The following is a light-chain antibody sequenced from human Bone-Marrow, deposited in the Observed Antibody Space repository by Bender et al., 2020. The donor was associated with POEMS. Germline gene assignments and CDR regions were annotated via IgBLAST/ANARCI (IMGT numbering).Light chain of an antibody. CDR2: ASH. V-gene: IGLV1-44*01. CDR3: AVWDDSLNGWV. Sequence: QSVLTQPPSASGTPGQRVTISCSGGSSNIVAHAVNWYQHLPGKAPKPLIYASHRRPSAVPDRFSGSRSGTSASLAISGLQSEGEADYYYAVWDDSLNGWVFGGGTTLTVL. J-gene: IGLJ3*02. CDR1: SSNIVAHA.